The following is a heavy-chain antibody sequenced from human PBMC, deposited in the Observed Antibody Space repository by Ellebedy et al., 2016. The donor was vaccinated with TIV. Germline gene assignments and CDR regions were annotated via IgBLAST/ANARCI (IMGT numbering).Heavy chain of an antibody. J-gene: IGHJ4*02. CDR3: ERGGASSKYFDN. CDR1: GGSISNSDYY. Sequence: MPSETLSLTCTVSGGSISNSDYYWDWIRQPQGKGLEWIGSIYYSRSTYYNPSLKSRVTISVDTSQNQFSLNLSSVTAADTAVYYCERGGASSKYFDNWGQGTLITGSS. V-gene: IGHV4-39*07. CDR2: IYYSRST.